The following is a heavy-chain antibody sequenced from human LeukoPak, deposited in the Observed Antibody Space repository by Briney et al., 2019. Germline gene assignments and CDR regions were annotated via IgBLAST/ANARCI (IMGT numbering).Heavy chain of an antibody. CDR1: GFTFDDYV. Sequence: PGGSLRLSCAASGFTFDDYVMHWVRQAPGKGLEWVSLISLDGGSTYYADSVKGRFTISRDNSKNSLYLQMNSLRAEDTALYYCAKDPGGDILTGYYGMDVWGKGTTVTVSS. J-gene: IGHJ6*04. V-gene: IGHV3-43D*04. CDR2: ISLDGGST. CDR3: AKDPGGDILTGYYGMDV. D-gene: IGHD3-9*01.